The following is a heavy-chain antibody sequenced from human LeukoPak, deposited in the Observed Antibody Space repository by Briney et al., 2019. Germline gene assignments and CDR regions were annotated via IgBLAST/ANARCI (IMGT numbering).Heavy chain of an antibody. J-gene: IGHJ4*02. CDR3: ARITITSGNDY. CDR1: GYIFTNDW. D-gene: IGHD3-3*01. V-gene: IGHV5-51*01. CDR2: IYPGDSDT. Sequence: DSLKISCKASGYIFTNDWIGWVRQMPGKGLEWMGIIYPGDSDTRYSPSFQGQVTISADKSISTAYLQWSSLKASDTAMYYCARITITSGNDYWGQGTLVTVSS.